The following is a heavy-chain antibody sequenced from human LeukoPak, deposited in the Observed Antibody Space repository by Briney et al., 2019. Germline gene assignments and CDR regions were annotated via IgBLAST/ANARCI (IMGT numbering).Heavy chain of an antibody. CDR3: ARRLRYFDWLFRFDP. D-gene: IGHD3-9*01. CDR2: INHSGST. V-gene: IGHV4-34*01. Sequence: ETLSLTCAVYGGSFSGYYWSWIRQPPGKGLEWIGEINHSGSTNYNPSLKSRVTISVDTSKNQFSLKLSSVTAADTAVYYCARRLRYFDWLFRFDPWGQGTLVTVSS. CDR1: GGSFSGYY. J-gene: IGHJ5*02.